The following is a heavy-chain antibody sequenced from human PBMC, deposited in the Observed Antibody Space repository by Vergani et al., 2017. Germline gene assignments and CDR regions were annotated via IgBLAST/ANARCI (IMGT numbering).Heavy chain of an antibody. D-gene: IGHD4-23*01. CDR1: GGSISSSSYY. J-gene: IGHJ3*02. CDR2: IYYSGST. Sequence: QLQLQESGPGLVKPSETLSLTCTVSGGSISSSSYYWGWIRQPPGKGLEWIGSIYYSGSTYYNPSLKSRVTISVDTAKNPFSLKLSSVTAEDTAVYYCARPPLWDTVAAYDAFDIWGQGTMVTVSS. CDR3: ARPPLWDTVAAYDAFDI. V-gene: IGHV4-39*01.